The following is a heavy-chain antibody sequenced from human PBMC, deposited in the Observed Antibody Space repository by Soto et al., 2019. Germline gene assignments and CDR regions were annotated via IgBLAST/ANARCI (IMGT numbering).Heavy chain of an antibody. D-gene: IGHD3-10*01. Sequence: EVQLVESGGGLVQPGGSLRLSCAASGFTFSDHYMDWVRQAPGKGLEWVGRSKNKADSYTTEYAASVKGRFTISRDGSKISLFLQMISLKAEATAVYYCTVWGSGNDFGAAWGQGILVTVSS. CDR1: GFTFSDHY. J-gene: IGHJ4*02. CDR3: TVWGSGNDFGAA. CDR2: SKNKADSYTT. V-gene: IGHV3-72*01.